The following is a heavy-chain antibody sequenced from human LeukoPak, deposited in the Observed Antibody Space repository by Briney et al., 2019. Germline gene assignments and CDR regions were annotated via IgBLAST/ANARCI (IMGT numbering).Heavy chain of an antibody. CDR1: GYTFTGYY. J-gene: IGHJ4*02. Sequence: ASVKVSCKASGYTFTGYYMHWVRQAPGQGLEWMGWINPNSGCTNYAQKFQGRVTMTRDKSISTAYMELSRLRSDDTAVYYCAREGAGYSSSWPDFDYWGQGTLVTVSS. V-gene: IGHV1-2*02. D-gene: IGHD6-13*01. CDR2: INPNSGCT. CDR3: AREGAGYSSSWPDFDY.